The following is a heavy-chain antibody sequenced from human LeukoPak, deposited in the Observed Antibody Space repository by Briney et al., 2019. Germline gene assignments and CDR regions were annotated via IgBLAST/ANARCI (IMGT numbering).Heavy chain of an antibody. J-gene: IGHJ4*02. CDR1: GGSISSYY. CDR2: IYYNRST. Sequence: SETLSLTCTVSGGSISSYYWSWVRQPPGKGGEWSGYIYYNRSTHYNPSLMSRVTISVDTSKNQFSLKLSSVTAADTAVYYCARVRYSDVLTGYYGDGYFDYWGQGTLVTVSS. V-gene: IGHV4-59*01. D-gene: IGHD3-9*01. CDR3: ARVRYSDVLTGYYGDGYFDY.